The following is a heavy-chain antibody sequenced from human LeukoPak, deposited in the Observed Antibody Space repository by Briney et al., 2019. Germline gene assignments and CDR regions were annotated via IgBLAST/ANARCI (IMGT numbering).Heavy chain of an antibody. Sequence: GGSLRLSCAASGFTFSNYGMQWVRQAPGKGLEWLAFILYDGTNKYSADSVKGRFTISRDNSKNTLYLQMNSLRPEDTAVYYCAKDRGYCTNGVCPLDYWGQGTLVTFSS. V-gene: IGHV3-30*02. CDR3: AKDRGYCTNGVCPLDY. CDR2: ILYDGTNK. J-gene: IGHJ4*02. CDR1: GFTFSNYG. D-gene: IGHD2-8*01.